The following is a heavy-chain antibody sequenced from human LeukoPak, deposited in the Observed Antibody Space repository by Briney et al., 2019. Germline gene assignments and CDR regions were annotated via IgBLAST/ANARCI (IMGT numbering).Heavy chain of an antibody. CDR1: GLTFSSYS. D-gene: IGHD5-18*01. J-gene: IGHJ4*02. CDR2: ISSSSSYI. CDR3: ASGYSYGYSV. V-gene: IGHV3-21*01. Sequence: PGGSLRLSCAASGLTFSSYSMNWVRQAPGKGLEWVSSISSSSSYIYYADSVKGRFTISRDNVKNSLYLQMNSLRAEDTAVYYCASGYSYGYSVWGQGTLVTVSS.